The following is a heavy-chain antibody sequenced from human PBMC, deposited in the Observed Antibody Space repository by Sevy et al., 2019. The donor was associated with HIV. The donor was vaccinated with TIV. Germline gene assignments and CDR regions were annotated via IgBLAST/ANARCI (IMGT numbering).Heavy chain of an antibody. D-gene: IGHD6-13*01. Sequence: ASVKVSCKASGGTFGSYAISWVRQAPGQGLEWMGGIIPIFGTANYAQKFQGRVTITADESTSTAYMELSSLRSEDTAVYYCARDLWPPLRQYSSSWENWFDPWGQGTLVTVSS. CDR3: ARDLWPPLRQYSSSWENWFDP. CDR1: GGTFGSYA. CDR2: IIPIFGTA. V-gene: IGHV1-69*13. J-gene: IGHJ5*02.